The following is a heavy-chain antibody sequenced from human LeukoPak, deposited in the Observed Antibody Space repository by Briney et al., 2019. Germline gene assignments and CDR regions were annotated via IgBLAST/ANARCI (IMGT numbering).Heavy chain of an antibody. Sequence: GGSLRLSCAASGFTFSSYTMGWVRQAPEKGLEWVSAISGSGGSTYYADSVKGRFTISRDNSKNTLYLQMNSLRAEDTAVYYCAKAPVRGVIILWGQGTLVTVSS. V-gene: IGHV3-23*01. J-gene: IGHJ4*02. D-gene: IGHD3-10*01. CDR3: AKAPVRGVIIL. CDR2: ISGSGGST. CDR1: GFTFSSYT.